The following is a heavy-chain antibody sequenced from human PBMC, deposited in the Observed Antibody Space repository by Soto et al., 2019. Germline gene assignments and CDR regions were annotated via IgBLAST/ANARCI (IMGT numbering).Heavy chain of an antibody. CDR3: ARDSEPPERLVTSDY. V-gene: IGHV1-69*04. Sequence: ASVKVSCKASGGTFSSYTISWVRQAPGQGLEWMGRIIPILGIANYAQKFQGRVTITADKSTSTAYMELSSLRSEDTAVYYCARDSEPPERLVTSDYWGQGTLVTVSS. CDR1: GGTFSSYT. J-gene: IGHJ4*02. CDR2: IIPILGIA. D-gene: IGHD2-21*02.